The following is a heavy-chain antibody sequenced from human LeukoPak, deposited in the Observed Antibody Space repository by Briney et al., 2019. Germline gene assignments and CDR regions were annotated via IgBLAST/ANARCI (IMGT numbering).Heavy chain of an antibody. CDR1: GFTFSTYW. V-gene: IGHV3-74*01. J-gene: IGHJ5*02. CDR2: INSDGSTT. D-gene: IGHD3-10*01. Sequence: GGSLRLSCAASGFTFSTYWMHWVRQAPGKGLKWVSRINSDGSTTSYADSVKGRFTISRDNAKNTLYLQMNSLRGEDTAVYYCARDYYGSGENWFDPWGQGTLVTVSS. CDR3: ARDYYGSGENWFDP.